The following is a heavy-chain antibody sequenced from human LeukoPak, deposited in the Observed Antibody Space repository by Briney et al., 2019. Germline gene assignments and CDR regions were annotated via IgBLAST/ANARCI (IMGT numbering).Heavy chain of an antibody. CDR3: ARDLGWYRDWFDP. CDR1: GFTFSSYS. D-gene: IGHD6-19*01. CDR2: ISSSSSTI. J-gene: IGHJ5*02. V-gene: IGHV3-48*04. Sequence: GGSLRLSCAASGFTFSSYSMNWVRQAPGKGLEWVSYISSSSSTIYYADSVKGRFTISRDNAKNSLYLQMNSLRAEDTAVYYCARDLGWYRDWFDPWGQGTLVTVSS.